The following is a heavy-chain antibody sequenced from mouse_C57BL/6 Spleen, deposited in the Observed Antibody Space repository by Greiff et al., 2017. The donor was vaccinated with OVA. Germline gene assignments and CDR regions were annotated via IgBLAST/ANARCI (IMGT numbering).Heavy chain of an antibody. V-gene: IGHV3-6*01. CDR1: GYSITSGYY. J-gene: IGHJ3*01. CDR3: ARTGYGTPWFAY. Sequence: EVKLMESGPGLVKPSQSLSLTCSVTGYSITSGYYWNWIRQFPGNKLEWMGYISYDGSNNYNPSLKNRISITRDTSKNQFFLKLNSVTTEDTATYYCARTGYGTPWFAYWGQGTLVTVSA. D-gene: IGHD2-10*02. CDR2: ISYDGSN.